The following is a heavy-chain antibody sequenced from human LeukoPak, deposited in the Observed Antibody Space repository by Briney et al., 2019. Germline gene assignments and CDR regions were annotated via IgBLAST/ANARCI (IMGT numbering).Heavy chain of an antibody. D-gene: IGHD3-22*01. V-gene: IGHV1-8*01. CDR2: MNPNSGNT. CDR1: GYTFTSYD. J-gene: IGHJ4*02. Sequence: ASAKVSCKASGYTFTSYDINWVRQATGQGLEWMGWMNPNSGNTGYAQKFQGRVTMTRNTSISTAYMELSSLRSEDTAVYYCATDYYDSSGYDYWGQGTLVTVSS. CDR3: ATDYYDSSGYDY.